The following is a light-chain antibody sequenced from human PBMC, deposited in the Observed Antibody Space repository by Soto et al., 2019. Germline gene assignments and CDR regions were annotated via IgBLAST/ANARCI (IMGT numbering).Light chain of an antibody. V-gene: IGLV2-8*01. J-gene: IGLJ2*01. CDR2: EVS. CDR3: ISHAGSNNPVT. Sequence: QSALTQPPSASGSPGQSVTISFTGTSSDVGGYNYVSWYQQHPGKAPKFMIYEVSKRPSGVPDRFSCSKSGNTASLTVSGLQADDEADYYCISHAGSNNPVTFGGGTKLTVL. CDR1: SSDVGGYNY.